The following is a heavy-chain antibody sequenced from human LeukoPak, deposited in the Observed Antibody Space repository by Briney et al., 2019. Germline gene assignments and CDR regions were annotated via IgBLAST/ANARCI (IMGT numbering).Heavy chain of an antibody. CDR3: ARDCEFCDLLFYMNV. D-gene: IGHD3-16*01. CDR2: IDNSGST. J-gene: IGHJ6*03. CDR1: GGSINSTGYY. V-gene: IGHV4-61*09. Sequence: SETLSLTCTVSGGSINSTGYYWTWIRQPAGKGLEWIGHIDNSGSTNCNPSLKSRVTISVDTSKNQFSLNLTSVTAADTAVYYCARDCEFCDLLFYMNVWGKGTTVTVSS.